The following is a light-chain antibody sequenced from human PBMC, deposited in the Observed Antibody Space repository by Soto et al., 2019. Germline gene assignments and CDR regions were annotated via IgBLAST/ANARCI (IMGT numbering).Light chain of an antibody. V-gene: IGLV1-44*01. CDR2: SDN. CDR1: NSNIGRHA. Sequence: QSVLTQPPSASGTPGQGVTLSCSGGNSNIGRHAVTWYQKLPGTAPRLLTSSDNRRPSGVPDRFSGSKSGASASLAISGLQSEDEGDYFCATWDDRLNGVVFGGGTKLTVL. J-gene: IGLJ2*01. CDR3: ATWDDRLNGVV.